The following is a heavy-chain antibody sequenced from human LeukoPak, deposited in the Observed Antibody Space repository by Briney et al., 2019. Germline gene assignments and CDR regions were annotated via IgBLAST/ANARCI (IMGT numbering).Heavy chain of an antibody. CDR2: ISSSSSYI. J-gene: IGHJ6*03. CDR3: ARDMAMGYYYYMDV. D-gene: IGHD3-10*01. Sequence: GGSLRLSCAASGFTFSSYSMNWVRQAPGKGLEWVSSISSSSSYIYYADSVKGRFTISRDNAKNSLYLQMNSLRAEDTAVYYCARDMAMGYYYYMDVWGKGTTVTVSS. V-gene: IGHV3-21*01. CDR1: GFTFSSYS.